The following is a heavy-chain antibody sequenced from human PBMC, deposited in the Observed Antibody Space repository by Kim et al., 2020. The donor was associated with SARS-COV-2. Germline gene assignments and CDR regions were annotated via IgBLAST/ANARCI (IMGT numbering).Heavy chain of an antibody. CDR3: ARDGCSGGSCYSEDY. V-gene: IGHV1-2*06. J-gene: IGHJ4*02. CDR2: INPNSGGT. Sequence: ASVKVSCKASGYTFTGYYMHWVRQAPGQGLEWMGRINPNSGGTNYAQKFQGRVTMTRDTSISTAYMELSRLRSDDTAVYYCARDGCSGGSCYSEDYWGQGTLVTVSS. D-gene: IGHD2-15*01. CDR1: GYTFTGYY.